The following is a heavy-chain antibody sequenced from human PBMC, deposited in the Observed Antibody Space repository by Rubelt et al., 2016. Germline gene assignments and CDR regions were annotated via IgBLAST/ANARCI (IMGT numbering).Heavy chain of an antibody. J-gene: IGHJ4*02. CDR3: ARVEYYYDSSGYSDY. CDR2: ISAYNGNT. Sequence: QVQLVQSGAEVKKPGASVKVSCKASGYTFTSYGISWVRQAPGQGLEWMGWISAYNGNTNYAQKLQGRVTMTTDTATSTAYMELRSLRSDDTAVYYCARVEYYYDSSGYSDYWGQGTLVTVSS. V-gene: IGHV1-18*01. CDR1: GYTFTSYG. D-gene: IGHD3-22*01.